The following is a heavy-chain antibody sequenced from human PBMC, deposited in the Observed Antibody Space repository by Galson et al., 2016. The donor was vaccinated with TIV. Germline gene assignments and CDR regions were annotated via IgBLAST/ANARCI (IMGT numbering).Heavy chain of an antibody. CDR3: ARGDGSGSYYYDAFDI. J-gene: IGHJ3*02. CDR2: ITPIFGTP. Sequence: SVKVSCKASGGIFNTYTISWVRQAPGQGPEWMGKITPIFGTPNYAQMFQGRVSITADESTSTAYMELSSLRSEDTAVYYCARGDGSGSYYYDAFDIWGQGTLVTVSS. D-gene: IGHD3-10*01. V-gene: IGHV1-69*13. CDR1: GGIFNTYT.